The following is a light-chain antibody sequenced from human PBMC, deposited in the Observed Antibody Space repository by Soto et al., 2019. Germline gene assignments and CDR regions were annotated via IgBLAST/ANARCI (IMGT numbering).Light chain of an antibody. CDR2: EVS. J-gene: IGLJ3*02. Sequence: QPVLTQPASVSGSPGQSITISCTGTSSDVGAYNFVSWYQQHPGNAPKLMIYEVSYRPSGISNRFSGSKSGNTASLTISGLQAEDEADYYCTSKTTTTFVLFGGGTKLTVL. CDR1: SSDVGAYNF. CDR3: TSKTTTTFVL. V-gene: IGLV2-14*01.